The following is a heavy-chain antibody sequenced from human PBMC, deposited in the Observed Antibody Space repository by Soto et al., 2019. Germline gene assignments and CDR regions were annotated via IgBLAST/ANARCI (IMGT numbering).Heavy chain of an antibody. CDR3: ARTEDIVVVPAGHYYYGMDV. D-gene: IGHD2-2*01. CDR2: IIPIFGTA. J-gene: IGHJ6*02. Sequence: QVQLVQSGAEVKKPGSSVKVSCKASGGTFSSYAISWVRQAPGQGLKWMGGIIPIFGTANYAQKFQGRVTITADESTSTAYMELSSLRSEDTAVYYCARTEDIVVVPAGHYYYGMDVWGQGTTVTVSS. V-gene: IGHV1-69*01. CDR1: GGTFSSYA.